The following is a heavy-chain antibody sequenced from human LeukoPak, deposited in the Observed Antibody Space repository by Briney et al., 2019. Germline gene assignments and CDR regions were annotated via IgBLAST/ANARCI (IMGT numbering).Heavy chain of an antibody. CDR1: GYTFTTYA. Sequence: ASVKVSCKASGYTFTTYAMNWVRQAPGQGLEWMGWINPNSGGTNYAQKFQGRVTMTRDTSISTAYMELSRLRSGDTAVYYCARGLEWLTRRHTWFDPWGQGTLVTVSS. CDR2: INPNSGGT. J-gene: IGHJ5*02. CDR3: ARGLEWLTRRHTWFDP. V-gene: IGHV1-2*02. D-gene: IGHD3-3*01.